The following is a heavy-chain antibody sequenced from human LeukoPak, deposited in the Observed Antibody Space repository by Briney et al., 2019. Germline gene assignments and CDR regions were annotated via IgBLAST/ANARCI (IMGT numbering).Heavy chain of an antibody. Sequence: GASVKVSCKASGYTFTSYDINWVRQATGQGLEWMGWMNPNSGNTGYAQKFQGRVTMTRNTSISTAYMELSSLRSEDTAVYYCARGPNSSGWYVVSYAFDIWGQGTMVTVSS. V-gene: IGHV1-8*02. D-gene: IGHD6-19*01. J-gene: IGHJ3*02. CDR2: MNPNSGNT. CDR1: GYTFTSYD. CDR3: ARGPNSSGWYVVSYAFDI.